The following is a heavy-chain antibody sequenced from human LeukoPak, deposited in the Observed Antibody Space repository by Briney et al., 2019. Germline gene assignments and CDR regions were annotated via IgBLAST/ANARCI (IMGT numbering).Heavy chain of an antibody. CDR3: ARREEIGDAFDI. CDR2: ISAYNGNT. D-gene: IGHD5-24*01. CDR1: GYTFTSYG. V-gene: IGHV1-18*01. Sequence: GASVTVSYKASGYTFTSYGISWVRQAPGQGLEWMGWISAYNGNTNYAQKLQGRVTMTTDTSTSTAYMELRSLRSDDTAVYYCARREEIGDAFDIWGQGTMVTVSS. J-gene: IGHJ3*02.